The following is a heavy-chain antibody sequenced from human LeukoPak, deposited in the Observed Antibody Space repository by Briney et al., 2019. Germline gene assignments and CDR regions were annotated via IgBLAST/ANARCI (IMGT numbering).Heavy chain of an antibody. CDR3: AKDFPTYCSSTSCYSIDY. CDR2: ISCSGGST. J-gene: IGHJ4*02. CDR1: GFTFSIYA. Sequence: GRSLRLSCAASGFTFSIYAMSWVRQAPGKGLEWVSAISCSGGSTYYADSLKGRFTISRDNSKNTLYLQMNSLRAEDTAVYYCAKDFPTYCSSTSCYSIDYWGQGTLVTVSS. V-gene: IGHV3-23*01. D-gene: IGHD2-2*01.